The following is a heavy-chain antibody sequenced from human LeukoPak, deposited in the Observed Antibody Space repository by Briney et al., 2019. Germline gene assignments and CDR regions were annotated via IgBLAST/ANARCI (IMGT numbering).Heavy chain of an antibody. CDR2: ISASGGFT. CDR3: AGLYSYGYGGFDY. CDR1: GFTFSNYA. D-gene: IGHD5-18*01. J-gene: IGHJ4*02. V-gene: IGHV3-23*01. Sequence: PGGSLRLSCAASGFTFSNYAMGWVRQAPGKGLEWVSTISASGGFTHYADSVKGRFTISRDLSKNTLYLQMNSLRAEDTAVYYCAGLYSYGYGGFDYWGQGTLVTVSS.